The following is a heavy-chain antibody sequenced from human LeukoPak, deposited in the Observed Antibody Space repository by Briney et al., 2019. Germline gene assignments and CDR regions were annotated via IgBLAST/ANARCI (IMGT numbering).Heavy chain of an antibody. J-gene: IGHJ1*01. V-gene: IGHV1-2*02. D-gene: IGHD6-19*01. CDR3: VRVAVTGIAYFQY. CDR2: IYGNSGDT. CDR1: GSTFTAYY. Sequence: GASVKVSCKASGSTFTAYYLNWWRQAPGQGLEWMGGIYGNSGDTNYEQQFQGRVTITRDTSISTAYMDLIRLTSDDTAVYYCVRVAVTGIAYFQYWGQGTLVTVPS.